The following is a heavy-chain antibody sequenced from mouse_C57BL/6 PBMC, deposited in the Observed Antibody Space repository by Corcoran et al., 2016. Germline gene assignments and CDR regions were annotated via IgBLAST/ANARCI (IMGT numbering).Heavy chain of an antibody. J-gene: IGHJ3*01. CDR2: IYPGDGDT. CDR1: GYAFSSYW. D-gene: IGHD3-2*02. V-gene: IGHV1-80*01. CDR3: ARSRTAQAMAWFAY. Sequence: QVQLQQSGAELVKPGASVKISCKASGYAFSSYWMNWVKQRPGKGLEWIGQIYPGDGDTNYNGKFKGKATLTADKSSSTAYMQLSSLTSEDSAVYFCARSRTAQAMAWFAYWGQGTLVTVSA.